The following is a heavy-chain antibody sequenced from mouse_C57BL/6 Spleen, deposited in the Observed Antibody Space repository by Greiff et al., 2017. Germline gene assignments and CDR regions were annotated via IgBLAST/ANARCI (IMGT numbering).Heavy chain of an antibody. Sequence: VKLVESGPGLVQPSQSLSITCTVSGFSLTSYGVHWVRQSPGKGLEWLGVIWSGGSTDYNAAFISRLSISKDNSKSQVFFKMNSLQADDTAIYYCARTVDGYADWYFEVWGTGTTVTVSS. CDR3: ARTVDGYADWYFEV. CDR2: IWSGGST. D-gene: IGHD2-3*01. CDR1: GFSLTSYG. V-gene: IGHV2-2*01. J-gene: IGHJ1*03.